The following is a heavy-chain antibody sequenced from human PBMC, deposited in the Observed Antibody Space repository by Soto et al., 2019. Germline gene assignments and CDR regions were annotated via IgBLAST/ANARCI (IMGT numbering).Heavy chain of an antibody. Sequence: ASVKVSCKSSGYTFTNYAIHWVRQAPGQGLEWMGLVNPSNGLTRYSENFQGRLSLTRDTSANTGYMELSSLRPEDTAVYYCARRLSAFDVWGQGTMVTVSS. CDR2: VNPSNGLT. CDR1: GYTFTNYA. CDR3: ARRLSAFDV. V-gene: IGHV1-3*01. J-gene: IGHJ3*01.